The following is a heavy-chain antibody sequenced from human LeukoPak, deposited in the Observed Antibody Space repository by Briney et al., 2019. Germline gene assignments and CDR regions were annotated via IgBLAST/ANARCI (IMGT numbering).Heavy chain of an antibody. Sequence: GGSLRLSCAASGFTFSNYGMHWVRQAPGKGLEWVAVISYDGSNKYYADSVKGRFTISRDNSKNTLYLQMNSLRAEDTAVYYCAKDLWELLPSYYYYGMDVWGQGTTVTVSS. CDR1: GFTFSNYG. D-gene: IGHD1-26*01. CDR2: ISYDGSNK. CDR3: AKDLWELLPSYYYYGMDV. V-gene: IGHV3-30*18. J-gene: IGHJ6*02.